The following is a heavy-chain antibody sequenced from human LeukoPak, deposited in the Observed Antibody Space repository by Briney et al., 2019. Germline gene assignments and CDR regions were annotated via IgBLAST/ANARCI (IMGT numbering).Heavy chain of an antibody. Sequence: PGGSLRLSCAASGFTFSSYGMHWVRQSPGKGLEWVALIWFDGSNKFYADCVKGRFTISRDNSKNTLYLRMNSLRDEDTAVYYCARDLDTAMVEPYYYYGMDVWGQGTMVPVSS. CDR3: ARDLDTAMVEPYYYYGMDV. J-gene: IGHJ6*02. D-gene: IGHD5-18*01. CDR1: GFTFSSYG. CDR2: IWFDGSNK. V-gene: IGHV3-33*01.